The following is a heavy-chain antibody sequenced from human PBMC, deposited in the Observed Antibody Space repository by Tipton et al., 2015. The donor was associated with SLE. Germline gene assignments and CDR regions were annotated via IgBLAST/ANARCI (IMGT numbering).Heavy chain of an antibody. CDR3: ARVGYRTYMDV. CDR2: IYYRGST. J-gene: IGHJ6*03. V-gene: IGHV4-59*01. CDR1: GGSISSYY. Sequence: TLSLTCTVSGGSISSYYWSWIRQPPGKGLEWIGYIYYRGSTNYNPSLKSRVTISLDTPKNQFSLKLSSVTAADTAVYYCARVGYRTYMDVWGKGTTVTGSS. D-gene: IGHD5-24*01.